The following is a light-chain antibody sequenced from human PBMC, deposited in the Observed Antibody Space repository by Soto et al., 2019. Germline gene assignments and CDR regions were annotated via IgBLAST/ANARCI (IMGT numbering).Light chain of an antibody. V-gene: IGKV3-15*01. CDR1: QSVSSY. CDR3: QQYNNWPRWT. Sequence: EIVLTQSPATLSLSPGERATLSCRASQSVSSYLAWYQQKPGQAPSLLIYDASTRATGIPARFSGSGSGTESTLTISSLQSEEFAVYFCQQYNNWPRWTFGQGNKV. J-gene: IGKJ1*01. CDR2: DAS.